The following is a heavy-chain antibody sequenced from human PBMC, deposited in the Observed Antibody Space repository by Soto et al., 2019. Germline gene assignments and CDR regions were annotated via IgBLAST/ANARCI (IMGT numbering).Heavy chain of an antibody. Sequence: QVQLVESGGGVVQPGRSLRLSCAASGFTFSSYGMHWVRQAPGKGLEWVAVIWYDGSNKYYADSVKGRFTISRDNSKNTLYLQMNSLRAEDTAVYYRARQTTVTRWYFDLWGRGTPVTVFS. CDR1: GFTFSSYG. CDR3: ARQTTVTRWYFDL. CDR2: IWYDGSNK. V-gene: IGHV3-33*01. D-gene: IGHD4-17*01. J-gene: IGHJ2*01.